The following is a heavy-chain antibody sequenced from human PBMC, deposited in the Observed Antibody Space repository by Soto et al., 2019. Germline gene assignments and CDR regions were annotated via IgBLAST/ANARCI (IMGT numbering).Heavy chain of an antibody. V-gene: IGHV4-30-4*02. Sequence: SETLSVTCTVSGGSISSGDYYWIWIRQPPGKGLEWIGYIYYSGSTYYNPSLKSRVTISVDTSKNQFSLKLSSVTAADTAVYYCARARYTGSYKLFDLWGQGTLVPVSS. CDR2: IYYSGST. CDR1: GGSISSGDYY. J-gene: IGHJ5*02. CDR3: ARARYTGSYKLFDL. D-gene: IGHD1-26*01.